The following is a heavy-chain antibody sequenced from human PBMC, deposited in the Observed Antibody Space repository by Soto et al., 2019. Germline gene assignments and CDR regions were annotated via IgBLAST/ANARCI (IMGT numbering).Heavy chain of an antibody. CDR2: IYSSGSS. V-gene: IGHV4-4*07. J-gene: IGHJ4*02. D-gene: IGHD3-22*01. Sequence: QVQLQESGPGLVKPSETLSLTCTVSGGSISSYYWSWIRQPAGKGLAWIGHIYSSGSSNYNPSLKSRVTMSVDSSKNQCSLTLSSLTAADTAVYYCARGGDSSGYYYASDYWGQGTLVTVSS. CDR3: ARGGDSSGYYYASDY. CDR1: GGSISSYY.